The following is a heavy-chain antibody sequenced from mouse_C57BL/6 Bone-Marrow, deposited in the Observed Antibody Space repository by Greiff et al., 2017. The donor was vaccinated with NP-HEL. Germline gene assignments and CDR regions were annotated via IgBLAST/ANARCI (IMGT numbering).Heavy chain of an antibody. J-gene: IGHJ1*03. CDR2: INPNNGGT. V-gene: IGHV1-26*01. CDR3: ARDSYYYGSSYVLWWFDV. D-gene: IGHD1-1*01. CDR1: GYTFTDYY. Sequence: VQLQQSGPELVKPGASVKISCKASGYTFTDYYMNWVKQSHGKSLEWIGDINPNNGGTSYNQKFKGKATLTVDKSSSTAYMELRSLTSEDSAVYYCARDSYYYGSSYVLWWFDVWGTGTTVTVSS.